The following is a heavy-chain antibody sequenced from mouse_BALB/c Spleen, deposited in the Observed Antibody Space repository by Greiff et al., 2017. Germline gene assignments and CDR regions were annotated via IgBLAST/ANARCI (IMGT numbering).Heavy chain of an antibody. V-gene: IGHV5-4*02. CDR1: GFTFSDYY. J-gene: IGHJ3*01. CDR3: ARAGVAY. CDR2: ISDGGSYT. D-gene: IGHD4-1*01. Sequence: EVKLMESGGGLVKPGGSLKLSCAASGFTFSDYYMYWVRQTPEKRLEWVATISDGGSYTYYPDSVKGRFTISRDNAKNNLYLQMSSLKSEDTAVYYCARAGVAYWGQGTLVTVSA.